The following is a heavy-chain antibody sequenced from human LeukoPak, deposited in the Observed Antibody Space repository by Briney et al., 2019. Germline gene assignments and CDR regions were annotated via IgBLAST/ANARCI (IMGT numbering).Heavy chain of an antibody. CDR3: ARGPVTRFEI. Sequence: GGSLRLSCEASGFTVSTNYMSWVRQAPGKGLEWVSVIYSGGTTYYADSVKGRFTISRDNSNNTLYLQMNSLRAEDTAVYYCARGPVTRFEIWGQGTMVTVSS. J-gene: IGHJ3*02. D-gene: IGHD4-17*01. CDR1: GFTVSTNY. CDR2: IYSGGTT. V-gene: IGHV3-53*01.